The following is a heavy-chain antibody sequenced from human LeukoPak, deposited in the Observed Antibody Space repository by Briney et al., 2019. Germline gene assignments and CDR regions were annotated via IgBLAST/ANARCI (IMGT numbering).Heavy chain of an antibody. Sequence: SETLSLTCTVSGVSISSYYWSWIRQPPGKGLEWIGYIYYSGSTDYNPSLKSRVTISVDTSKNQFSLKLSSVTAADTAVYYCARQGYSYGYSYYFDYWGQGTLVTVSS. CDR2: IYYSGST. D-gene: IGHD5-18*01. CDR3: ARQGYSYGYSYYFDY. J-gene: IGHJ4*02. V-gene: IGHV4-59*01. CDR1: GVSISSYY.